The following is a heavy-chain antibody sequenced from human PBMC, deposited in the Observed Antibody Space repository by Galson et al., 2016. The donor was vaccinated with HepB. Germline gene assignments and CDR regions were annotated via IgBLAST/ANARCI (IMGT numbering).Heavy chain of an antibody. V-gene: IGHV4-39*01. CDR2: IYYSGTT. Sequence: SETLSLTCTVSVGATSSRSYHWGWIRQPPGKGLEWIGNIYYSGTTYADPSLKSRVTISVDKSKNQFSLKLSSVTAADTAVYYCAGGVYNYGVLLPFELWGQGTLVTVSS. CDR3: AGGVYNYGVLLPFEL. D-gene: IGHD5-18*01. J-gene: IGHJ4*02. CDR1: VGATSSRSYH.